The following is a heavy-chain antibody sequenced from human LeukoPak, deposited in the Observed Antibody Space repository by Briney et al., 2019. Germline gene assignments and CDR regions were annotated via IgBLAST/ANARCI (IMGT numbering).Heavy chain of an antibody. CDR1: GYTFTSYD. D-gene: IGHD1-7*01. Sequence: ASVKVSCKASGYTFTSYDINWVRQATGQGLEWMGWMNPNSGNTGYAQKFQGRVTITRNTSISTAYMELSSLRSEDTAVYYCAREGTGTTGFIGWFDPWGQGTLVTVSS. J-gene: IGHJ5*02. CDR2: MNPNSGNT. V-gene: IGHV1-8*03. CDR3: AREGTGTTGFIGWFDP.